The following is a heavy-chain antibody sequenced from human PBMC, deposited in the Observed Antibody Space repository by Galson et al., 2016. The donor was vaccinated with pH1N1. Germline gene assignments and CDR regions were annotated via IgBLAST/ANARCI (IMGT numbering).Heavy chain of an antibody. V-gene: IGHV1-2*02. D-gene: IGHD6-13*01. J-gene: IGHJ4*02. CDR1: GYTFTAYY. CDR2: INPKSGGT. Sequence: SVKVSCKASGYTFTAYYMHWVRQAPGQGLEWMGWINPKSGGTTYAQKFQGRVIMTRDTSTSTAYMELSRLSYDDTAVYYCAKDNPYGTSWYGKSDYWGPGTFVTTSS. CDR3: AKDNPYGTSWYGKSDY.